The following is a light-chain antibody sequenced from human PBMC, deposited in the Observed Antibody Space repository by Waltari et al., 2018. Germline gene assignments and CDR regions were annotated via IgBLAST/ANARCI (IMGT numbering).Light chain of an antibody. Sequence: QPVLTQPPSSSSSPGASARPTCTLPSDINVGAFIIYWYHQKPGSPPRFLLYYKSDSEKAQGSGFPDRFHGSKNAAANVVILLTSGLQSEDEADYYCMFWPNNVWVFGRGTKLTGL. CDR3: MFWPNNVWV. CDR2: YKSDSEK. V-gene: IGLV5-37*01. CDR1: SDINVGAFI. J-gene: IGLJ3*02.